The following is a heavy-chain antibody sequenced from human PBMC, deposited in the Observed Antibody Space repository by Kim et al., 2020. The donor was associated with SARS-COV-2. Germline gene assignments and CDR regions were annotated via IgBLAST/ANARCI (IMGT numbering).Heavy chain of an antibody. CDR3: ARMVGYTHGQAPH. J-gene: IGHJ1*01. CDR1: GFTFGNYY. D-gene: IGHD5-12*01. CDR2: ISGDSNTK. V-gene: IGHV3-11*01. Sequence: GGSLRLSCTASGFTFGNYYMRWIRQAPGKGLEWVSFISGDSNTKFYADSVEGRFTISRDNAKSSLSLQLTSLRPDDSAVYYCARMVGYTHGQAPHRCQG.